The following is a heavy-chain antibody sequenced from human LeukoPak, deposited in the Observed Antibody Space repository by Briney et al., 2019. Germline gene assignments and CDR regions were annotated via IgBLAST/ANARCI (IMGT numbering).Heavy chain of an antibody. Sequence: TSETLSLTCIVSGGSITGYFWSWIRQPPGKGLEWIGNVYFSGSTNYNPSLKSRVTISVDTSKNQFSLKLTSVTAADTAVYYCARHRESGSYSSLFHYWGQGTLVTVSS. J-gene: IGHJ4*02. D-gene: IGHD1-26*01. V-gene: IGHV4-59*08. CDR2: VYFSGST. CDR3: ARHRESGSYSSLFHY. CDR1: GGSITGYF.